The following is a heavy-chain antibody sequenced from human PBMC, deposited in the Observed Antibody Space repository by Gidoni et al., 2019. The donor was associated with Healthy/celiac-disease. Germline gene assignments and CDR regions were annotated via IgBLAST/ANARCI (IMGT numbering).Heavy chain of an antibody. CDR1: GGSISSYY. Sequence: QVQLQESGPGLVKPSETLSLTCTVSGGSISSYYWSWIRQPPGKGLEWIGYIYYSGSTNYNPSLKSRVTISVDTSKNQFSLKLSSVTAADTAVYYCARFDSDYYGMDVWGQGTTVTVSS. D-gene: IGHD3-22*01. V-gene: IGHV4-59*01. J-gene: IGHJ6*02. CDR2: IYYSGST. CDR3: ARFDSDYYGMDV.